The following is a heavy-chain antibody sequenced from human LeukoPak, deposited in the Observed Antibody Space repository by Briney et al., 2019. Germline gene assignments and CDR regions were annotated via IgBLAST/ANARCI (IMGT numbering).Heavy chain of an antibody. CDR1: GFTFSSYA. Sequence: GGSLRLSCAASGFTFSSYAMHWVRQAPGKGLEWAAVISYDGSNKYYADSVKGRFTISRDNSKNTLYLQMNSLRAEDTAVYYCASLEADDFWSGYSSRWGQGTLVTVSS. J-gene: IGHJ4*02. CDR2: ISYDGSNK. V-gene: IGHV3-30-3*01. CDR3: ASLEADDFWSGYSSR. D-gene: IGHD3-3*01.